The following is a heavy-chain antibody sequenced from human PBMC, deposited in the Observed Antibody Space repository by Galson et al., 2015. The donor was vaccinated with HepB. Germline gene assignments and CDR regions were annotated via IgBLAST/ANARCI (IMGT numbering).Heavy chain of an antibody. CDR1: GDSVSSNSAA. CDR3: ARDPSGGYWGRWFDL. CDR2: TCYRSKWYN. J-gene: IGHJ5*02. Sequence: CAISGDSVSSNSAAWNWIRQSPSRGLEWLGRTCYRSKWYNDYAESVKSRMTIKPDTSKNEFSLQLNSVTPEDTAVYYCARDPSGGYWGRWFDLWGQGIPVTVSS. D-gene: IGHD3-16*01. V-gene: IGHV6-1*01.